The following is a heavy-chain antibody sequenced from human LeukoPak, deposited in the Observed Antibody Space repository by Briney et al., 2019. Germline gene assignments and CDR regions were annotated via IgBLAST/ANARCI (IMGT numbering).Heavy chain of an antibody. V-gene: IGHV4-61*01. CDR1: GGSVSSDNYY. CDR2: ISYSGST. Sequence: PSETLSLTCTVSGGSVSSDNYYWTWIRQPPGKVLQWIGYISYSGSTNYNPSLNSRVTISLHTSNNQFSLRLSSLTAADTAVYYCARRHYYNGRAYYFLDYWGQGTLVTVSS. J-gene: IGHJ4*02. D-gene: IGHD3-22*01. CDR3: ARRHYYNGRAYYFLDY.